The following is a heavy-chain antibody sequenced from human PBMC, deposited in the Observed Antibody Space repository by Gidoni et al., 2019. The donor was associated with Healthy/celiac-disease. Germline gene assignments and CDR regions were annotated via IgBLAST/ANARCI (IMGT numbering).Heavy chain of an antibody. V-gene: IGHV5-51*01. CDR2: IYPGDSDT. J-gene: IGHJ4*02. CDR1: GYSFTSYW. CDR3: ARRAIAAAGTSVYYFDY. D-gene: IGHD6-13*01. Sequence: EVQLVQSGAEVKKPGESLKISCTGSGYSFTSYWIGWVRQMPGKGLEWMGIIYPGDSDTRYSPSFQGQVTISADKSISTAYLQWSSLKASDTAMYYCARRAIAAAGTSVYYFDYWGQGTLVTVSS.